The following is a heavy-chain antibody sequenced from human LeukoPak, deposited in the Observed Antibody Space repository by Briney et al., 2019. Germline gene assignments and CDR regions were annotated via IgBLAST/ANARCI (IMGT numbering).Heavy chain of an antibody. Sequence: APVKVSCKASGYTFTSYDINWVRQATGQGFEWMGWMNPNSGNTGYAQKFQGRVTMTRNTSISTAYMGLSSLRSEDTAVYYCARVRITMVRGAPYYMDVWGKGTTVTVSS. V-gene: IGHV1-8*01. CDR1: GYTFTSYD. D-gene: IGHD3-10*01. CDR2: MNPNSGNT. CDR3: ARVRITMVRGAPYYMDV. J-gene: IGHJ6*03.